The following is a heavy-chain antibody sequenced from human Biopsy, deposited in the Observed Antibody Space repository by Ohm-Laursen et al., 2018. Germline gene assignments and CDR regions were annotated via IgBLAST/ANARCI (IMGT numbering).Heavy chain of an antibody. J-gene: IGHJ5*02. CDR2: IYNTETT. Sequence: SETLSLTCTVSGGSISSSTTYYWAWLRQPPGKALEWIGSIYNTETTFYNPSLKSRVTISVDTSTNQFSLKVSSVTAADTALYFCARHPTGFWFDPWGHGTLVTVSS. CDR1: GGSISSSTTYY. V-gene: IGHV4-39*01. CDR3: ARHPTGFWFDP.